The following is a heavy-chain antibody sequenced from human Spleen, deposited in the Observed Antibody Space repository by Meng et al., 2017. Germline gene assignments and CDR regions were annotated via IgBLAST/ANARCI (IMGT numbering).Heavy chain of an antibody. J-gene: IGHJ4*02. CDR3: ARVDTVEFDY. V-gene: IGHV7-4-1*02. CDR2: INTDTGNP. D-gene: IGHD1-1*01. Sequence: QAQLVQLGSELRQPGASVKVSCKASGYIFTTYGMNWVRQAPGQGLEWMGWINTDTGNPTYAQGFTGRFVFSLDTSVSTAYLQISSLKAEDTAVYYCARVDTVEFDYWGQGTLVTVSS. CDR1: GYIFTTYG.